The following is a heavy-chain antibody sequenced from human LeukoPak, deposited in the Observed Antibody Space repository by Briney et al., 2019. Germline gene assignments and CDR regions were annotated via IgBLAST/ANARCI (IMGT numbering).Heavy chain of an antibody. V-gene: IGHV3-23*01. CDR3: AKVPGYCSSTSCLYYFDY. CDR1: GFTFSSYG. J-gene: IGHJ4*02. Sequence: GGTLRLSCAASGFTFSSYGMSWVRQAPGKGLEWVSAISGSGGSTYYADSVKGRFTISRDNSKNTLYLQMNSLRAEDTAVYYCAKVPGYCSSTSCLYYFDYWGQGTLVTVSS. D-gene: IGHD2-2*01. CDR2: ISGSGGST.